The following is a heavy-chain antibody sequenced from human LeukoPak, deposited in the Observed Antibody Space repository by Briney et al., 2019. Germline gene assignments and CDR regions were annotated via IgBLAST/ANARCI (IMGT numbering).Heavy chain of an antibody. CDR2: ITNSSSYI. J-gene: IGHJ5*02. CDR1: GFTFSSYS. D-gene: IGHD1-1*01. Sequence: GGSLRLSCAASGFTFSSYSMNWVRQAPGKGLEWVASITNSSSYIYYADSVKGRFTISRDNAKNSLYLQMNSLRAEDAAVYYRARDVQTAWVKVRNWFDPWGQGTLVTVSS. V-gene: IGHV3-21*01. CDR3: ARDVQTAWVKVRNWFDP.